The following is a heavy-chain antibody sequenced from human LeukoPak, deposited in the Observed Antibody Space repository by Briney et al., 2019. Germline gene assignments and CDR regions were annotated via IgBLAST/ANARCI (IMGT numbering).Heavy chain of an antibody. CDR3: ARVTLQQLVFAY. J-gene: IGHJ4*02. Sequence: PGGSLRLSCAASGFTFSSCSMNWVRQAPGKGLEWVSYISSSGSTIYYADSVKGRFTISRDNAKNSLYLQMNSLRAEDTAVYYCARVTLQQLVFAYWGQGTLVTVSS. CDR2: ISSSGSTI. D-gene: IGHD6-13*01. CDR1: GFTFSSCS. V-gene: IGHV3-48*04.